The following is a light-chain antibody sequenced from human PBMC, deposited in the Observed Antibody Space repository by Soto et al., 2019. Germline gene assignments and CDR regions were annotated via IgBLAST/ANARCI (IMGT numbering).Light chain of an antibody. CDR3: QQHVRSHLTHT. Sequence: EVVLTQSPGTLSLSPGERATLSCRASQGVTSNYLGWYQQKTGQAARLLIYGASSRATGIPDKFSGSGSGTDLTITTSRLEPQDFSVYYCQQHVRSHLTHTFGQGTKLEIK. CDR1: QGVTSNY. J-gene: IGKJ2*01. V-gene: IGKV3-20*01. CDR2: GAS.